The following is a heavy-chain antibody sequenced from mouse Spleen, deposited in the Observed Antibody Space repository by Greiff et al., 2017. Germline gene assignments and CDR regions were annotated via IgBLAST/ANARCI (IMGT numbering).Heavy chain of an antibody. J-gene: IGHJ4*01. D-gene: IGHD1-2*01. V-gene: IGHV1-4*01. CDR3: ARFEFITTGDYAMDY. CDR1: GYTFTSYT. Sequence: VKLVESGAELARPGASVKMSCKASGYTFTSYTMHWVKQRPGQGLEWIGYINPSSGYTNYNQKFKDKATLTADKSSSTAYMQLSSLTSEDSAVYYCARFEFITTGDYAMDYWGQGTSVTVSS. CDR2: INPSSGYT.